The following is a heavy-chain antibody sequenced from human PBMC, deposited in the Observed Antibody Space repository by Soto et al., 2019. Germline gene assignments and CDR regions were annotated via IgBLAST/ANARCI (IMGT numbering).Heavy chain of an antibody. Sequence: SETLSLTCTVSGGSISSGGYYWSWIRQHPGKGLEWIGYIYYSGSTYYNPSLKSRVTISVDTSKSQFSLKLSSVTAADTAVYYCARDPSSYYDFWSGYYKGGYYYYGMDVWGQGTTVTVS. CDR3: ARDPSSYYDFWSGYYKGGYYYYGMDV. CDR2: IYYSGST. J-gene: IGHJ6*02. V-gene: IGHV4-30-4*08. CDR1: GGSISSGGYY. D-gene: IGHD3-3*01.